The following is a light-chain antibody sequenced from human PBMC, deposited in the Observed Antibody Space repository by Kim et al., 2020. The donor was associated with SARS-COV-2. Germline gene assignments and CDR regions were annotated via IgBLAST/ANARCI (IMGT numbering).Light chain of an antibody. V-gene: IGKV3-15*01. Sequence: SPGERAPLSCGASQSVSSNLAWYQQRPGQAPRLLIYGASTRATGIPARFSGSGSGTEFTLTISSLQSEDFAVYYSNQYNNWAPFTFGPGTKVDIK. J-gene: IGKJ3*01. CDR2: GAS. CDR1: QSVSSN. CDR3: NQYNNWAPFT.